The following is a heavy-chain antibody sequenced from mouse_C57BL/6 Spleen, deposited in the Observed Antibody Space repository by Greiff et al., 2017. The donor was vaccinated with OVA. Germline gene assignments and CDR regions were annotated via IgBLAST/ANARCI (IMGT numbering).Heavy chain of an antibody. V-gene: IGHV5-6*01. CDR2: ISSGGSYT. CDR3: ARHGYY. J-gene: IGHJ4*01. Sequence: VQLVESGGDLVKPGGSLKLSCAASGFTFSSYGMSWVRQTPDKRLEWVATISSGGSYTYYPDSVKGRFTISRDNAKNTLYLQMSSLNSEDTAMYCCARHGYYWGQGTSVTVSS. CDR1: GFTFSSYG.